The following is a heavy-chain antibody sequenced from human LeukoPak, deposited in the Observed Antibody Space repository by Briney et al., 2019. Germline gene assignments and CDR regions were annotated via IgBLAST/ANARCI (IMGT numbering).Heavy chain of an antibody. CDR1: GGSISSSSYY. Sequence: PSETLSLTCTVSGGSISSSSYYWGWIRQPPGTGLEWIGSIYYSGSTYYNPSLKSRVTISVDTSKNQFSLKLSSMTAADTAVYYCARIRLGYSSGWYPWDYWGQGTLVTVSS. J-gene: IGHJ4*02. V-gene: IGHV4-39*01. CDR2: IYYSGST. CDR3: ARIRLGYSSGWYPWDY. D-gene: IGHD6-19*01.